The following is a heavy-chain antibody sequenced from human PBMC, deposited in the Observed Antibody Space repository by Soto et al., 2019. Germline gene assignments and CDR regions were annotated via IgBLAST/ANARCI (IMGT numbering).Heavy chain of an antibody. CDR3: VFSNGLQGGIY. J-gene: IGHJ4*02. V-gene: IGHV4-34*01. CDR2: INHSGST. Sequence: QVQLQQWGAGLLKPSETLSLTCAVYGASFTTYYWTWVRQPPGKGLEWIGEINHSGSTNYNPSLKSRLSLSVDTSKSLFALKLTSVTAADTAGYYCVFSNGLQGGIYGDQGTLVTVSS. CDR1: GASFTTYY. D-gene: IGHD3-22*01.